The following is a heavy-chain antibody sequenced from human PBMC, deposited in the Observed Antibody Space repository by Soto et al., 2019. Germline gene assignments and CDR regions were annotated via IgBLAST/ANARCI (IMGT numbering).Heavy chain of an antibody. Sequence: PGGSLRLSCAASGFTFSSYAMHWVRQAPGKGLEWVAVISYDGSNKYYADSVKGRFTISRDNSKNTLYLQMNSLRAEDTAVYYCASGGGSSIDYWGQGTLVTVSS. D-gene: IGHD6-13*01. CDR2: ISYDGSNK. CDR1: GFTFSSYA. CDR3: ASGGGSSIDY. V-gene: IGHV3-30-3*01. J-gene: IGHJ4*02.